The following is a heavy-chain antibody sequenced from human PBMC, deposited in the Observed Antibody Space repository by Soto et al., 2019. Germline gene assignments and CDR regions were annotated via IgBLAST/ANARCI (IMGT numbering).Heavy chain of an antibody. V-gene: IGHV3-23*01. CDR2: ISATGGST. Sequence: PVGSLKLSCAGSGFTFASYVMTWVRQAPGKGLEWVSSISATGGSTYYAGSVKGRFTISRDNSTNTLFLQMNSLRAEDTAIYYCANAEHPRRSIGFDYWGQGTLVTVSS. D-gene: IGHD3-16*02. CDR1: GFTFASYV. J-gene: IGHJ4*02. CDR3: ANAEHPRRSIGFDY.